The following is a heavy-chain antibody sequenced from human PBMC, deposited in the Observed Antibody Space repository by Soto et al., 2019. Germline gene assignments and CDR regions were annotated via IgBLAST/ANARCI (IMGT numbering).Heavy chain of an antibody. CDR3: ARDLQFDWLLLGEYYYGMDV. CDR1: GFTFSSYS. Sequence: GGSLRLSCAASGFTFSSYSMNWVRQAPGKGLEWVSYISSSSSTIYYADSVKGRFTISRDNAKNSLYLQMNSLRDEDTAVYYCARDLQFDWLLLGEYYYGMDVWGQGTTVTVSS. D-gene: IGHD3-9*01. J-gene: IGHJ6*02. V-gene: IGHV3-48*02. CDR2: ISSSSSTI.